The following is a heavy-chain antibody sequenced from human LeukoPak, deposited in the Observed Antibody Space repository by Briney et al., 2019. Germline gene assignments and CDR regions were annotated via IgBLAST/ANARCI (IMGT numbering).Heavy chain of an antibody. Sequence: PGGSLRLSCAASGFTFSSYWMNWVRQAPGKGLVWVSRIASDGSSTTYADSVKGRFSISRDNSKNTLYLQMNSLRAEDTAVYYCAKRYGSGSYLFDYWGQGTLVTVSS. D-gene: IGHD3-10*01. CDR1: GFTFSSYW. J-gene: IGHJ4*02. V-gene: IGHV3-74*01. CDR3: AKRYGSGSYLFDY. CDR2: IASDGSST.